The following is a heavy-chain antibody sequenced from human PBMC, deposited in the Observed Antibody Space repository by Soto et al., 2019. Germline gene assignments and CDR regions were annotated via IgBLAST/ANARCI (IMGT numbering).Heavy chain of an antibody. J-gene: IGHJ4*02. CDR1: GYTFTNYG. D-gene: IGHD3-22*01. V-gene: IGHV1-18*01. CDR2: ISAYNGNT. CDR3: ARDYYDSSGSHFDY. Sequence: EASVKVSCKASGYTFTNYGISWVRQAPGQGLEWMGWISAYNGNTNYAQKLQGRVTMTTDTSTSTAYMELRSLRSDDTAVYYCARDYYDSSGSHFDYWGQGTLVTVS.